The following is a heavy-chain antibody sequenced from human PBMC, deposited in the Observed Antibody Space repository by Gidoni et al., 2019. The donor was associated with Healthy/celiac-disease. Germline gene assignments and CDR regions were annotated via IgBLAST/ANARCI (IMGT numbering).Heavy chain of an antibody. CDR1: GFTFSSYA. J-gene: IGHJ4*02. Sequence: EVQLLESGGDLVQPGGSLRHSCAASGFTFSSYAMSWVRQAPGKGLEWFSAISGSGGSTYYADSVKGRFTISRDNSKNTLYLQMNSLRAEDTAVYYCAKGIYGDYVFDYWGQGTLVTVSS. CDR2: ISGSGGST. CDR3: AKGIYGDYVFDY. D-gene: IGHD4-17*01. V-gene: IGHV3-23*01.